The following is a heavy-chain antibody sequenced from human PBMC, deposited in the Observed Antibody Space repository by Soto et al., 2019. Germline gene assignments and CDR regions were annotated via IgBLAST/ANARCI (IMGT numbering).Heavy chain of an antibody. CDR3: ARDPRYYDFWSGYYRDWFDP. V-gene: IGHV3-48*03. Sequence: GGSLRLSCAASGFTFSSYEMNWVRQAPGKGLEWVSYISSSGSTIYYADSVKGRFTISRDNAKNSLYLQMNSLRAEDTAVYYCARDPRYYDFWSGYYRDWFDPWGQGTLVTVSS. D-gene: IGHD3-3*01. CDR2: ISSSGSTI. CDR1: GFTFSSYE. J-gene: IGHJ5*02.